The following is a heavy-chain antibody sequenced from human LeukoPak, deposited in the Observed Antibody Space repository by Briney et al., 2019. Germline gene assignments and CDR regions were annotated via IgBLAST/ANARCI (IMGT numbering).Heavy chain of an antibody. V-gene: IGHV4-39*01. CDR3: ARHYGDYFDY. CDR1: GGPISSSSYY. J-gene: IGHJ4*02. Sequence: SETLSLTCTVSGGPISSSSYYWGWMRQPPGKGLEWIGSIYYSGSTYYNPSLKSPVTISVDTSKNQFSLKLSSVTAADTAVYYCARHYGDYFDYWGQGTLVTVSS. CDR2: IYYSGST. D-gene: IGHD4-17*01.